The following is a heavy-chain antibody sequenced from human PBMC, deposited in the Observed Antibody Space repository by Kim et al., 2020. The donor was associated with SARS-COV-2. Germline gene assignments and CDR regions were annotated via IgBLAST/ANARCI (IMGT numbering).Heavy chain of an antibody. D-gene: IGHD2-15*01. Sequence: ADSVKGRLTISRDNSKNTLYLQMNILRVEDTAIYYCATRASSSGYYGMDVWGQGTTVTVSS. J-gene: IGHJ6*02. CDR3: ATRASSSGYYGMDV. V-gene: IGHV3-23*01.